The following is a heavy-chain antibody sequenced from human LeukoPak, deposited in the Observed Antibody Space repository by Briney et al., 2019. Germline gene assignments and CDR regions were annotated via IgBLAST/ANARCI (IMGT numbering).Heavy chain of an antibody. Sequence: PLETLSLTCTVSGGSISSGDYYWSWIRQHPGKGLEWIGYISFSGSTHYNPSLKSRVTISVDTSKNQFSLRLSSVTAADTAVYYCARDYYGRNPGYYFDDWGQGTLVTVSS. CDR2: ISFSGST. J-gene: IGHJ4*02. CDR1: GGSISSGDYY. D-gene: IGHD4-23*01. CDR3: ARDYYGRNPGYYFDD. V-gene: IGHV4-31*03.